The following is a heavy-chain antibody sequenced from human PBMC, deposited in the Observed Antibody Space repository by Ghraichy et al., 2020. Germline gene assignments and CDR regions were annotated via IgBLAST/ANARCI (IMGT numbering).Heavy chain of an antibody. CDR3: ARDHEMMGTTCGLDY. CDR2: FNPNGGGT. Sequence: ASVKVSCKTSGYTFTGYYLHWVRQAPGQGLQWMGRFNPNGGGTDYAQKFQGRVTMTRDTSISTAYMELSRLRSDDTAVYYCARDHEMMGTTCGLDYWGQGTLVTVSS. CDR1: GYTFTGYY. D-gene: IGHD4-17*01. J-gene: IGHJ4*02. V-gene: IGHV1-2*06.